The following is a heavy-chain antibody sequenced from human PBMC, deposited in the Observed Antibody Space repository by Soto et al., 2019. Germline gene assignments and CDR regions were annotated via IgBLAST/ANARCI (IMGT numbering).Heavy chain of an antibody. D-gene: IGHD4-17*01. J-gene: IGHJ5*02. Sequence: AVSGYSISSGYYWGWIRQPPGKGLEWIGSIYHSGSTYYNPSLKSRVTISVDTSKNQFSLKLSSVTAADTAVYYSARGPHGDYEPNWFDPWGQGTLVTVSS. CDR3: ARGPHGDYEPNWFDP. V-gene: IGHV4-38-2*01. CDR1: GYSISSGYY. CDR2: IYHSGST.